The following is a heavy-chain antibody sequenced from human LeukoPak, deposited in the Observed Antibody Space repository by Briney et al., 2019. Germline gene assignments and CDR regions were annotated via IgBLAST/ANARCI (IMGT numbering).Heavy chain of an antibody. V-gene: IGHV1-2*02. CDR2: INPNSGGT. CDR1: GYTLTGYY. CDR3: ARVVVVPAANMDV. J-gene: IGHJ6*03. Sequence: GASVKVSCKASGYTLTGYYMHWVRQAPGQGLEWMGWINPNSGGTNYAQKFQGRVTMTRDTSISTAYMELSRLRSDDTAVYYCARVVVVPAANMDVWGKGTTVTVSS. D-gene: IGHD2-2*01.